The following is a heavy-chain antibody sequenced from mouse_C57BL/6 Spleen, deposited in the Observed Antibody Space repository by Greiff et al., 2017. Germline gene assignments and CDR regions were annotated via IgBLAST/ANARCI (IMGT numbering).Heavy chain of an antibody. CDR2: IDPSDSYT. Sequence: QVQLQQPGAELVMPGASVKLSCKASGYTFTSYWMHWVKQRPGQGLEWIGEIDPSDSYTNYNQKFKGKSTLTVAKSSSTAYMQLSSLTSEDSAVYYCARGREDYFDYWGQGTTLTVSS. J-gene: IGHJ2*01. CDR1: GYTFTSYW. V-gene: IGHV1-69*01. CDR3: ARGREDYFDY.